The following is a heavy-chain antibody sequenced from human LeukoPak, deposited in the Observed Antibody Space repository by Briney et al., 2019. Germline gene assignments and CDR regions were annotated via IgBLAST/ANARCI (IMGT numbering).Heavy chain of an antibody. CDR2: IYTSGST. J-gene: IGHJ5*02. CDR1: GGSISSYY. V-gene: IGHV4-4*07. Sequence: PAETLSLTCPVSGGSISSYYWSWIRQPAGKGREWIGRIYTSGSTNYNPSLQSRVTMSVDTPKNQFSLTLSFVTAADTALYYCARDHGISYYYGSGSPNWFDPWGQGTLVTVSS. CDR3: ARDHGISYYYGSGSPNWFDP. D-gene: IGHD3-10*01.